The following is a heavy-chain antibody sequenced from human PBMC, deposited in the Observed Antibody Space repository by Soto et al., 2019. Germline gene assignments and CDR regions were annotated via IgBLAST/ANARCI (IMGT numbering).Heavy chain of an antibody. CDR3: AKDSGYNYGYFRWFDP. V-gene: IGHV4-59*01. Sequence: SETLSLTCAVYGGSFSGYYWSWIRQPPGRGLEWIGHIFYSGSTNYNPALKSRVTISVDTSKSQFSLKLSSVTAADTAVYYCAKDSGYNYGYFRWFDPWGQGTLVT. J-gene: IGHJ5*02. D-gene: IGHD5-18*01. CDR1: GGSFSGYY. CDR2: IFYSGST.